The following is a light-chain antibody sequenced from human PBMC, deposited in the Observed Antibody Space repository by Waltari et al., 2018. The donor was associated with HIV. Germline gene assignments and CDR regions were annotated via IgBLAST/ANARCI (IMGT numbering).Light chain of an antibody. J-gene: IGLJ2*01. CDR3: AAWDDSVRGPVL. V-gene: IGLV1-47*01. Sequence: QAVLTRPPSASGTPGQRVTISRSGGTSKIGRNYVSWYQQLPGMAPKLTILRNDRRPSGVPDRFSGPKSGTSASLAISGLRSEDEADYYCAAWDDSVRGPVLFGGGTRVTV. CDR1: TSKIGRNY. CDR2: RND.